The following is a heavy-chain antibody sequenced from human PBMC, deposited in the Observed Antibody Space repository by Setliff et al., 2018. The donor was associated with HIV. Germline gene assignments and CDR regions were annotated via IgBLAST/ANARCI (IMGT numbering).Heavy chain of an antibody. D-gene: IGHD3-22*01. CDR3: AGTSRGYSLQRGGAFDI. CDR1: GDTFTTYV. V-gene: IGHV1-69*05. Sequence: SSVKVSCKGSGDTFTTYVVSWVRQAPGQGLEWMGGRSPIFSTTNYAQKFQGRVTITTDESTSRAYMELSSLRSEDTAVYYCAGTSRGYSLQRGGAFDIWGQGTLVTVSS. CDR2: RSPIFSTT. J-gene: IGHJ3*02.